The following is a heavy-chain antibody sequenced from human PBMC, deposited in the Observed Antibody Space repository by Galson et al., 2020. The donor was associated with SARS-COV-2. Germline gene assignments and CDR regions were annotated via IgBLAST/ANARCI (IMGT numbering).Heavy chain of an antibody. J-gene: IGHJ4*02. CDR2: ISRGASTI. Sequence: GGSLRLSCAASGFTFSSYEMNWVRQAPGKGLEWVSYISRGASTIYYADSVKGRFTISRDNAKNSVYLQMNSLRAEDTAVYYCARVHGNIYGPFDYWGQGILVTVSS. D-gene: IGHD5-18*01. CDR3: ARVHGNIYGPFDY. V-gene: IGHV3-48*03. CDR1: GFTFSSYE.